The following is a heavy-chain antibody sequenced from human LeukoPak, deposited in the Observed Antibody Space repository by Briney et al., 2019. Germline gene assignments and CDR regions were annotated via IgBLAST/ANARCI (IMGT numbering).Heavy chain of an antibody. V-gene: IGHV3-7*01. CDR2: IKRDGSEK. D-gene: IGHD6-13*01. Sequence: GGSLRLSCAASGFSFSTYWMSWVRQAPGKGLEWVANIKRDGSEKYYVDSAKGRFTISRDNAKNSLYLQMNSLRAEDTAVYYCATDLGSSRPNFWGQGILVTVSS. J-gene: IGHJ4*02. CDR1: GFSFSTYW. CDR3: ATDLGSSRPNF.